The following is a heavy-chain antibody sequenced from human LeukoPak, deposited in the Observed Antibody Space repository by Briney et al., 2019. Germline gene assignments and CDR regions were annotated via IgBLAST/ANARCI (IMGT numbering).Heavy chain of an antibody. CDR2: INAGNGNT. CDR1: GYTFTSYA. V-gene: IGHV1-3*01. CDR3: ASGAPGDYGSGSYYYYYYGMDV. D-gene: IGHD3-10*01. Sequence: ASVKFSCKASGYTFTSYAMHWVRQAPGQRLGWMGWINAGNGNTKYSQKFQGRVTITRDTSASTAYMELSSLRSEDTAVYYCASGAPGDYGSGSYYYYYYGMDVWGQGTTVTVSS. J-gene: IGHJ6*02.